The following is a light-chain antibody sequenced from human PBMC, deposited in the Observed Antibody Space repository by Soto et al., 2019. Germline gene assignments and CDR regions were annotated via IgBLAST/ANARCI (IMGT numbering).Light chain of an antibody. Sequence: EIVLTKSPGTLSLSPGERATLSFRARQSVSISYLAWYQQKPGQPPRLLIYGETFRATGIPDRFSGSGSGTDFTLTIHRLEPEDFAVYYCQRSGGSVSFCGGSNVDI. J-gene: IGKJ4*01. CDR3: QRSGGSVS. V-gene: IGKV3-20*01. CDR1: QSVSISY. CDR2: GET.